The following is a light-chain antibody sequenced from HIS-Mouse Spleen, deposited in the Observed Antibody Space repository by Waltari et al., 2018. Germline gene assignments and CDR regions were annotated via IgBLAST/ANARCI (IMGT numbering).Light chain of an antibody. V-gene: IGLV3-10*01. Sequence: SYELTQPPSVSVSPGQTARITCCGDALPKKYAYWYQQTSGQAPVLVIYEDSKRPSGIPERFSGSSSGTMATLTISGAQVEDEADYYCYSTDSSGNHRVFGGGTKLTVL. CDR2: EDS. J-gene: IGLJ2*01. CDR1: ALPKKY. CDR3: YSTDSSGNHRV.